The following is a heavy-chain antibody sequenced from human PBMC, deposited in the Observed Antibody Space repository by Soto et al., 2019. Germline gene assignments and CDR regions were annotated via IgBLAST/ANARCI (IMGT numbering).Heavy chain of an antibody. J-gene: IGHJ4*02. CDR3: AKDSSYYYDPSGYLDF. CDR2: ISGGGGST. V-gene: IGHV3-23*01. Sequence: GGSLRLSCAVSGFTFKNYAMRWVRQAPGKGLEWVSVISGGGGSTYYADSVKGRFTVSRDNSENALYLQMISLRADDTAIYYCAKDSSYYYDPSGYLDFWGQGTLVTVSS. CDR1: GFTFKNYA. D-gene: IGHD3-22*01.